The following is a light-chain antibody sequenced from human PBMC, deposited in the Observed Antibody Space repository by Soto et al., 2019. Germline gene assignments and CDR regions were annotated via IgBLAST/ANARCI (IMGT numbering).Light chain of an antibody. CDR3: SSYSSSTTHVV. CDR1: STDVGDFNY. J-gene: IGLJ2*01. Sequence: QSVLTQPASVSGSPGRSVTISCTGTSTDVGDFNYVSWYQHLPGRAPKLIIYDVTNWPSGISYRFSASKSGRTASLTISGLQAEDEADYYCSSYSSSTTHVVFGGGTKVTVL. CDR2: DVT. V-gene: IGLV2-14*03.